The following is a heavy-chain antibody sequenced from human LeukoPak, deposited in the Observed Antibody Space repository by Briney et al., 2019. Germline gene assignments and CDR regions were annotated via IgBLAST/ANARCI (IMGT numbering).Heavy chain of an antibody. V-gene: IGHV1-69*13. J-gene: IGHJ4*02. CDR2: IIPIFGTA. D-gene: IGHD3-9*01. CDR3: ARHAPPDNYFDY. CDR1: GGTFSSYA. Sequence: SVKVSCKASGGTFSSYAISWVRQAPGQGLEWMGGIIPIFGTANYAQKFQGRVTITADESTSTAYMELSSLRSEDTAVYYCARHAPPDNYFDYWGQGTLVTVSS.